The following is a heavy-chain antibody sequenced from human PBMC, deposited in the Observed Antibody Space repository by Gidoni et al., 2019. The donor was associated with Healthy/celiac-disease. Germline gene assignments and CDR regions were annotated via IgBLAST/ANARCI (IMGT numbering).Heavy chain of an antibody. D-gene: IGHD6-6*01. CDR3: AGGDEYSSSSAGMDV. CDR2: MNPNSGNT. J-gene: IGHJ6*02. V-gene: IGHV1-8*01. CDR1: GYTFTSYD. Sequence: QVQLVQSGAEVKKPGASVKVSCKASGYTFTSYDINWVRQATGQGLEWLGWMNPNSGNTGYAKKFQGRVTMTRNNSISTAYMELSRLRSEDTAVYYCAGGDEYSSSSAGMDVWGQGTTVTVSS.